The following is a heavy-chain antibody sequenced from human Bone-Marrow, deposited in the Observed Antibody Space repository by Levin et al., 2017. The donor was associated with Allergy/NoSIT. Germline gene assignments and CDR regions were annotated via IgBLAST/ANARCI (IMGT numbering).Heavy chain of an antibody. Sequence: PGESLKISCQASGYTFTGYYMHWVRQAPGQGLEWMGRINPNSGCTNYAQKFQGRVTLTRDTSISTAYMELSRLRSDDTAVDYCARDRCGSTSCYASGNNWFDPWGQGTLVTVSS. CDR1: GYTFTGYY. J-gene: IGHJ5*02. CDR3: ARDRCGSTSCYASGNNWFDP. CDR2: INPNSGCT. V-gene: IGHV1-2*06. D-gene: IGHD2-2*01.